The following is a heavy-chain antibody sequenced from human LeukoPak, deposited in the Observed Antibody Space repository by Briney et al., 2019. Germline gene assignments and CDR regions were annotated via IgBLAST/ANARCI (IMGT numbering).Heavy chain of an antibody. D-gene: IGHD6-19*01. V-gene: IGHV4-59*01. CDR1: GGSISSYY. Sequence: SETLSLTCTVSGGSISSYYWSWIRQPPGKGLEWIGYIYYSGSTNYNPSLKSRVTISVDTSKNQFSLKLSSVTAADTAVYYCARDVGIAVAGYPQDAFDIWGQGTMVTVSS. CDR3: ARDVGIAVAGYPQDAFDI. CDR2: IYYSGST. J-gene: IGHJ3*02.